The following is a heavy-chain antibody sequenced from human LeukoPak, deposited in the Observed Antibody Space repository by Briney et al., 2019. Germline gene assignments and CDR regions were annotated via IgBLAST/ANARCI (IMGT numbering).Heavy chain of an antibody. CDR3: AREKYSSGWPLDY. D-gene: IGHD6-19*01. Sequence: SQTLSLTCAISGDSVSSNSAAWNSIRQSPSRGLEWLGRTYYRSKWYNDYAVSVKSRITINPDTSKNQFSLQLNSVTPEDTAVYYCAREKYSSGWPLDYWGQGTLVTVSS. J-gene: IGHJ4*02. CDR2: TYYRSKWYN. CDR1: GDSVSSNSAA. V-gene: IGHV6-1*01.